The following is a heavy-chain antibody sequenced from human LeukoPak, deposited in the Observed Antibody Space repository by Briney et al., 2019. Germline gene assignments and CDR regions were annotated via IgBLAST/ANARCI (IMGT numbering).Heavy chain of an antibody. Sequence: QTGGYLRLSCAASGFTFSNYEMNWVRQAPGKGLEWVSYIISSTNTIYYADPVKGRFTISRDNAKNSLYLQMTSLRAEDTAVYYCTKSLIVVPDPVYYYYYGMDVWGQGTTVTVSS. J-gene: IGHJ6*02. CDR2: IISSTNTI. D-gene: IGHD3-22*01. CDR1: GFTFSNYE. V-gene: IGHV3-48*03. CDR3: TKSLIVVPDPVYYYYYGMDV.